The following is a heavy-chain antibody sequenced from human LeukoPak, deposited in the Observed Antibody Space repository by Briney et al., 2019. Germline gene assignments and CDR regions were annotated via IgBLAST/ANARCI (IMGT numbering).Heavy chain of an antibody. CDR3: ARDGNAL. Sequence: SETLSLTCAVSSGSISSSNWWSWLRQPPGKGLEWIGEIYRNGSTNYNPSLKSRVTISLDNSKNQFSVKLRSVTAADTAVYYCARDGNALWGQGTLVTVSS. V-gene: IGHV4-4*02. CDR1: SGSISSSNW. J-gene: IGHJ4*02. CDR2: IYRNGST. D-gene: IGHD1-1*01.